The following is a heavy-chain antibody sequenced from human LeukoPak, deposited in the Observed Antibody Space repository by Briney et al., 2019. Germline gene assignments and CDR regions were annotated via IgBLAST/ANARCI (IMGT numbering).Heavy chain of an antibody. J-gene: IGHJ4*02. CDR2: IYYSGST. CDR3: ARNLQPIAVAGPHFDY. Sequence: SETLSLTCTVSGGSISSSSYYWGWIRQPPGKGLEWIGSIYYSGSTYYNPSLKSRVTISVDTSKNQFSLKLSSVTAADTAVYYCARNLQPIAVAGPHFDYWGQGTLVTVSS. D-gene: IGHD6-19*01. V-gene: IGHV4-39*07. CDR1: GGSISSSSYY.